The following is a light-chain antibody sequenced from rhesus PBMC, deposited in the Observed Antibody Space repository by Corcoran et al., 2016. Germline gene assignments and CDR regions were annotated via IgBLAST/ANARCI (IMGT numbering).Light chain of an antibody. CDR3: HQNNDSPPT. CDR2: YAS. J-gene: IGKJ4*01. Sequence: DIQMTQSPSSLSASVGDRVTITCRASQGINHYLSWYQQKPGKAPKPLISYASTLEAGVPSRFSGSGSGTDYILTISSLQPEDIATYYCHQNNDSPPTFGWGTKVEIK. V-gene: IGKV1-66*01. CDR1: QGINHY.